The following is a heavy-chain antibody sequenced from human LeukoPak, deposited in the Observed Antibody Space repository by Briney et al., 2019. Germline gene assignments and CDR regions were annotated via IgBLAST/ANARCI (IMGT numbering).Heavy chain of an antibody. CDR2: TYYSGST. D-gene: IGHD1-14*01. J-gene: IGHJ5*02. V-gene: IGHV4-39*01. CDR3: ARRGTVRNWFDP. Sequence: SETLSLTCTVSGGSISSSSYYWGWIRQPPGKGLEWIGSTYYSGSTYYNPSLKSRVTISVDTSMNQFSLKLSSVTAADTAVYYCARRGTVRNWFDPWGQGTLVTVSS. CDR1: GGSISSSSYY.